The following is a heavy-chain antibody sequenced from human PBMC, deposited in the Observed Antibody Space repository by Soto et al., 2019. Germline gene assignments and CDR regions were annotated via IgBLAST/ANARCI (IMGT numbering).Heavy chain of an antibody. Sequence: ASVKVSCKASGYTFTSYDINWVREATGQGLEWMGWMNPNSGNTGYAQKFQGRVTMTRNTSISTAYMKLSSLRSEDTAVYYCAREVAVAGNIDYWGQGTLVTVSS. CDR3: AREVAVAGNIDY. J-gene: IGHJ4*02. D-gene: IGHD6-19*01. CDR1: GYTFTSYD. CDR2: MNPNSGNT. V-gene: IGHV1-8*01.